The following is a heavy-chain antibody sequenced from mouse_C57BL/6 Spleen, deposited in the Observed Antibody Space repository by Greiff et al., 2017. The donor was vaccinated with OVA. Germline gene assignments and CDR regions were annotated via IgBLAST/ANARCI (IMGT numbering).Heavy chain of an antibody. D-gene: IGHD1-1*01. CDR2: IYPGDGDT. CDR1: GYAFSSSW. J-gene: IGHJ1*03. V-gene: IGHV1-82*01. Sequence: VQLQESGPELVKPGASVKISCKASGYAFSSSWMNWVKQRPGKGLEWVGRIYPGDGDTNYNGKFKGKATLTADKSSSTAYMQLSSLTSEDSAVYFCAFRSSDVWGTGTTVTVSS. CDR3: AFRSSDV.